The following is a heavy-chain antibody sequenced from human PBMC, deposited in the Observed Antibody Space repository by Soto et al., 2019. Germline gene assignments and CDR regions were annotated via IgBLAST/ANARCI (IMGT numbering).Heavy chain of an antibody. Sequence: GGSLRLSCAASGFTFSSYWMSWVRQAPGKGLEWVANIKQDGSEKYYVDSVKGRFTISRDNAKNSLYLQMNSLRAEDTAVYYCARDHIYYDFWSGYLAWFDPWGQGTLVTVSS. V-gene: IGHV3-7*01. CDR2: IKQDGSEK. J-gene: IGHJ5*02. CDR3: ARDHIYYDFWSGYLAWFDP. CDR1: GFTFSSYW. D-gene: IGHD3-3*01.